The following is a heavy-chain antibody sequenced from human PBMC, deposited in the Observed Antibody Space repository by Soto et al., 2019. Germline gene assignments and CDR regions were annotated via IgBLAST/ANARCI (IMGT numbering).Heavy chain of an antibody. V-gene: IGHV4-30-4*01. CDR2: IYFSGST. D-gene: IGHD1-26*01. Sequence: VLLQESGPGLVRPSETLSLTCTVSGGSISSGNFYWSWIRQPPGKGLEWIGYIYFSGSTSYSPSLKSRLTISLNTSNNQFSLKLTSVTAAVTAVYYCAHDSHGGNTYFDLWGQGALVTVSS. J-gene: IGHJ4*02. CDR1: GGSISSGNFY. CDR3: AHDSHGGNTYFDL.